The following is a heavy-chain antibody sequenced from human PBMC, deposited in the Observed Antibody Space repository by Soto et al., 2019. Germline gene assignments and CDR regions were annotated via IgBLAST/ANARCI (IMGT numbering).Heavy chain of an antibody. V-gene: IGHV1-46*01. J-gene: IGHJ4*02. CDR1: GYTLPSYY. Sequence: AVVNLSCKVSGYTLPSYYMHWVRQAPGQGLEWMGIINPSGGSTSYAQKFQGRVTMTRDTSTSTVYMELSSLRSEDTAVYYCARVRRSSGYYYGYWGQGTKVTVSS. D-gene: IGHD3-22*01. CDR3: ARVRRSSGYYYGY. CDR2: INPSGGST.